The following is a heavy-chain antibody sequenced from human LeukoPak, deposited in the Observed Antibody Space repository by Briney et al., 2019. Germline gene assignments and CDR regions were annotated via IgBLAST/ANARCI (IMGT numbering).Heavy chain of an antibody. D-gene: IGHD2-15*01. CDR2: ISHVGFT. Sequence: SETLSLTCAVYGGSLSGYYWSWIRQPPGKGLEWIGDISHVGFTNYNPSLKSRVTISVDTSTNQFSLKLNSVTAADTAVYYCARHRLGCSGGSCEYYFDYWGQGTLVTVSS. J-gene: IGHJ4*02. CDR1: GGSLSGYY. CDR3: ARHRLGCSGGSCEYYFDY. V-gene: IGHV4-34*01.